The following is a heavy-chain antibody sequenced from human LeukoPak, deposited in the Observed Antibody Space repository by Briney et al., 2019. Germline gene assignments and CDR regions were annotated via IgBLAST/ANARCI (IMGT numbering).Heavy chain of an antibody. D-gene: IGHD3-10*01. J-gene: IGHJ6*02. CDR3: ARDGMGLWFGESYYYYGMDV. CDR2: INSDGSST. V-gene: IGHV3-74*01. Sequence: PGGSLRLSCAASGFTFSSYWMHWVRHAPGKGLVWVSRINSDGSSTNYAGSVKGRFTISRDNAKNTLYLQMNSLRAEDTAVYYCARDGMGLWFGESYYYYGMDVWGQGTTITVSS. CDR1: GFTFSSYW.